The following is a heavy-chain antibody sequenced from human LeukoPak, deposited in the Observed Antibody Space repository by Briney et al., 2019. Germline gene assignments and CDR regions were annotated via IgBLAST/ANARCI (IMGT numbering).Heavy chain of an antibody. CDR3: ARSSSGWPQGAFDI. J-gene: IGHJ3*02. V-gene: IGHV3-23*01. CDR2: ISGSGDAT. D-gene: IGHD6-19*01. Sequence: GGSLRLSCAVSGFMFSQHTMSWVRQAPGKRLEWVSSISGSGDATRYADSVMGRFTISRDNSKNTLYLQMNSLRAEDTAVYYCARSSSGWPQGAFDIWDQGTMVTVSS. CDR1: GFMFSQHT.